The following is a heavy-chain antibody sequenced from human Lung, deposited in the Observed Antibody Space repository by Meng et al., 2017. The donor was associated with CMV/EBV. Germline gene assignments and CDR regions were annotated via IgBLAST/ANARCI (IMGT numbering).Heavy chain of an antibody. CDR3: ARGINGGCGD. CDR1: GDIVSSNSAA. CDR2: TYYRSKWYH. D-gene: IGHD4-23*01. J-gene: IGHJ4*02. V-gene: IGHV6-1*01. Sequence: VQLQQSGPGLVKPSQTLSLTCAISGDIVSSNSAAWHWIRQSPSRGLEWLGRTYYRSKWYHEYAVSVKSRITISPDTPKNQFSLQLNSMTPEDTAGYYCARGINGGCGDWGQGTLVTVSS.